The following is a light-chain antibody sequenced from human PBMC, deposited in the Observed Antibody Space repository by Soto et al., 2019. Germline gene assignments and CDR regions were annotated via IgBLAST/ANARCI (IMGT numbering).Light chain of an antibody. CDR1: QSVSNY. V-gene: IGKV3D-15*01. Sequence: EIVMTQSPSTLSVSPGERATLYCRASQSVSNYLAWYQQKPGQAPRLLIYGASTRATGIPARFSGSGSGTEFTLTISSLRSEDFAVYYCQQYNDGRGTFGQGTKVDIK. CDR3: QQYNDGRGT. J-gene: IGKJ1*01. CDR2: GAS.